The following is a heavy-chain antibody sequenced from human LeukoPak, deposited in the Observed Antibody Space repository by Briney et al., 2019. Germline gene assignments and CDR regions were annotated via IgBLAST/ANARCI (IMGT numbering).Heavy chain of an antibody. Sequence: PSETLSLTCTVSGGSISSYYWSWIRQPPGKGLEWIGYIYYSGSTNYNPSLKSRVTISVDTSKNQFSLKLSSVTAADPAVYYCARISLTGYLSYYFDYWGQGTLVTVSS. CDR1: GGSISSYY. CDR2: IYYSGST. V-gene: IGHV4-59*01. D-gene: IGHD3-9*01. J-gene: IGHJ4*02. CDR3: ARISLTGYLSYYFDY.